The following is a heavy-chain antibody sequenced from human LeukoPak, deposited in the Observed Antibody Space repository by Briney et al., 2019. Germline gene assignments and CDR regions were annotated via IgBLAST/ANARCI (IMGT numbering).Heavy chain of an antibody. CDR1: GGSISSSRYY. CDR2: IYYSGRT. J-gene: IGHJ4*02. V-gene: IGHV4-39*07. D-gene: IGHD4-23*01. CDR3: ASHYGGNAPHY. Sequence: PSETLSLTCTVSGGSISSSRYYWGWIRQPPGKGLEWIGSIYYSGRTYYNPSLKSRVTISVDTSKNEFSLKLSSVTAADTAVYYCASHYGGNAPHYWGQGTLVTVSS.